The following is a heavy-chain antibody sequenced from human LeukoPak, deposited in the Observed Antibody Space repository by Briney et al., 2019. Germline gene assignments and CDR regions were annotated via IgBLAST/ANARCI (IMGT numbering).Heavy chain of an antibody. D-gene: IGHD2-15*01. CDR2: IYYSGSA. CDR1: GGSISSGGYY. J-gene: IGHJ6*02. CDR3: ARDWVRRYCSGGSCYYGMDV. Sequence: SETLSLTCTVSGGSISSGGYYWSWIRQHPGKGLEWIGYIYYSGSAYYNPSLKSRVTISVDTSKNQFSLKLSSVTAADTAVYYCARDWVRRYCSGGSCYYGMDVWGQGTTVTVSS. V-gene: IGHV4-31*03.